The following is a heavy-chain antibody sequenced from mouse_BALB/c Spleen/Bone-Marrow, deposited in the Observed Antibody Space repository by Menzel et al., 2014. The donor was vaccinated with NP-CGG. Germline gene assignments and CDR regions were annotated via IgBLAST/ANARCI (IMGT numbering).Heavy chain of an antibody. J-gene: IGHJ4*01. V-gene: IGHV14-3*02. D-gene: IGHD4-1*01. Sequence: EVQLQQSGAELVKPGASVKLSCTASGFNIRDTYLHWVKQRPEQGLEWIGRIDSANDNTKYDPKFQGKATITADSSSNTAYLQLSGLTSEDTAVYYCARWEYYAMDYWGQGTSVTVSS. CDR2: IDSANDNT. CDR1: GFNIRDTY. CDR3: ARWEYYAMDY.